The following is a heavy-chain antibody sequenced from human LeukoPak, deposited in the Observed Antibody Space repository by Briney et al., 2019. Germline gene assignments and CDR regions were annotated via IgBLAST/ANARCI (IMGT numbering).Heavy chain of an antibody. Sequence: SQTLSLTCAISGDSVSSNNGAWNWIRQSPSRGLEWLGRTYYRSKWYNDYAESLISRITISPVTSKNQFSLQLYSVTPEDTAVFYCARDVGTTGWHTFDYWGQGTLVTVSS. CDR1: GDSVSSNNGA. V-gene: IGHV6-1*01. J-gene: IGHJ4*02. CDR3: ARDVGTTGWHTFDY. CDR2: TYYRSKWYN. D-gene: IGHD3-9*01.